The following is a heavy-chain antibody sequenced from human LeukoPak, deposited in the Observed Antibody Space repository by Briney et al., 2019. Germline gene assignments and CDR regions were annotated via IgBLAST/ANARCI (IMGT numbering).Heavy chain of an antibody. Sequence: GVSLRLPCAASGFTFSSYAMRGVRESTGKGREGVSAISGRGGSTYYADSVKGRFTMSRDNSKKKLYLQMNSLRAEDPAVYYCAKDSGAWYPIYYFDYWGQGTLVTVSS. CDR1: GFTFSSYA. CDR3: AKDSGAWYPIYYFDY. CDR2: ISGRGGST. J-gene: IGHJ4*02. V-gene: IGHV3-23*01. D-gene: IGHD2-15*01.